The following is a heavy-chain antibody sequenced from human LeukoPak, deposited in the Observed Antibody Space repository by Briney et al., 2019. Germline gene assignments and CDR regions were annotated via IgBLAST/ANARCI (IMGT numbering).Heavy chain of an antibody. CDR3: ASRYNSSWYAFDI. D-gene: IGHD6-13*01. J-gene: IGHJ3*02. V-gene: IGHV1-8*01. Sequence: ASVKVSCKASGYTFTSYDINWVRQATGQGLEWMGWMNPNSGNTGYAQKFQGRVTMTRNTSISTAYMELSSLRSEDTAVYYCASRYNSSWYAFDIWGQGTMVTVSS. CDR2: MNPNSGNT. CDR1: GYTFTSYD.